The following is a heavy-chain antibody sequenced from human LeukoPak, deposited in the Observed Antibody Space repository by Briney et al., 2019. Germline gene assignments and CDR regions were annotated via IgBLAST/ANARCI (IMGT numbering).Heavy chain of an antibody. V-gene: IGHV4-34*01. Sequence: PSETLSLTCAVYGGSFSGYYWSWIRQPPGKGLEWIGEINHSGSTNYNPSLKSRVTISVDTSKNQFSLKLSSVTAADTAVYYCARVRSSSWYGGGYWGQGTLVTVSS. CDR2: INHSGST. CDR1: GGSFSGYY. J-gene: IGHJ4*02. CDR3: ARVRSSSWYGGGY. D-gene: IGHD6-13*01.